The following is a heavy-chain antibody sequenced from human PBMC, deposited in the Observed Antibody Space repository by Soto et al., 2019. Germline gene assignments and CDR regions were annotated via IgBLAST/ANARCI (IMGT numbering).Heavy chain of an antibody. CDR3: ARGAKLYYDILTGPGGMDV. Sequence: ASVKVSCKASGGTFSSYAISWVRQAPGQGLEWMGGIIPIFGTANYAQKFQGRVTITADESTSTAYMELSSLRSEDTAVYYCARGAKLYYDILTGPGGMDVWGQGTTVTVSS. J-gene: IGHJ6*02. CDR2: IIPIFGTA. CDR1: GGTFSSYA. V-gene: IGHV1-69*13. D-gene: IGHD3-9*01.